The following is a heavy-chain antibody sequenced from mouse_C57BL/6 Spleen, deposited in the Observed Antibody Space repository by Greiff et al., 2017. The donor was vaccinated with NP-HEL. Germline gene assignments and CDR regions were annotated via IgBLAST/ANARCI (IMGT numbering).Heavy chain of an antibody. J-gene: IGHJ4*01. D-gene: IGHD2-3*01. V-gene: IGHV1-52*01. CDR1: GYTFTSYW. CDR3: ARSDGYLRAMDY. Sequence: QVHVKQSGAELVRPGSSVKLSCKASGYTFTSYWMHWVKQRPIQGLEWIGNIDPSDSETHYNQKFKDKATLTVDKSSSTAYMQLSSLTSEDSAVYYCARSDGYLRAMDYWGQGTSVTVSS. CDR2: IDPSDSET.